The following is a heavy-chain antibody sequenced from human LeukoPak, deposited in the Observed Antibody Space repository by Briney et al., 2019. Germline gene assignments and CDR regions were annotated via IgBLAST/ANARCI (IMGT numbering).Heavy chain of an antibody. J-gene: IGHJ4*02. CDR3: ARLHYDVLTGPFDY. D-gene: IGHD3-9*01. CDR1: GITVNTNY. V-gene: IGHV3-66*04. Sequence: GGSLRLSCAASGITVNTNYMSWVRQAPGKGLEWASIIYSGGATFYADSVKGRLTISRENSKNTLWLQMNSLRAEDTAVYYCARLHYDVLTGPFDYWGQGTLVTVSS. CDR2: IYSGGAT.